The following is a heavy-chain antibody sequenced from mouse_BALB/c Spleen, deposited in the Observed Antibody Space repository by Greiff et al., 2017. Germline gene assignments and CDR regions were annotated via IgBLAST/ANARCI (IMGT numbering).Heavy chain of an antibody. CDR1: GFTFTDYY. CDR2: IRNKANGYTT. J-gene: IGHJ3*01. D-gene: IGHD2-4*01. Sequence: EVQLVESGGGLVQPGGSLRLSCATSGFTFTDYYMSWVRQPPGKALEWLGFIRNKANGYTTEYSASVKGRFTISRDNSQSILYLQMNTLRAEDSATYYCARDVYYDYAFAYRGQGTLVTVSA. CDR3: ARDVYYDYAFAY. V-gene: IGHV7-3*02.